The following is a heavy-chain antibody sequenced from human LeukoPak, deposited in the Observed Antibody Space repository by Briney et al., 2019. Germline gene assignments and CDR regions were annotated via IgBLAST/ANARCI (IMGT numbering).Heavy chain of an antibody. Sequence: SETLSLTCTVSGGSISSSSYYWGWIRQPPGKGLEWIGSIYYSGSTYYNPSLKSRVTISVDTSKNQFSLKLSSVTAADTAVYYCARDYWDGVCSWEVFCVGNYYYMDVWGKGTTVTVSS. CDR3: ARDYWDGVCSWEVFCVGNYYYMDV. V-gene: IGHV4-39*07. D-gene: IGHD2-8*01. CDR2: IYYSGST. CDR1: GGSISSSSYY. J-gene: IGHJ6*03.